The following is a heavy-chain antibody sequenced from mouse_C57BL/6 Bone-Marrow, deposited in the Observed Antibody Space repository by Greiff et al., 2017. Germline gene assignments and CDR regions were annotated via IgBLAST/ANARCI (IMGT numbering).Heavy chain of an antibody. J-gene: IGHJ3*01. D-gene: IGHD2-4*01. CDR3: ARHYDYEAY. V-gene: IGHV1-82*01. Sequence: QVQLKESGPELVKPGASVKISCKASGYAFSSSWMNWVKQRPGKGLEWIGRIYPGDGDTNYNGKFKGKATLTADKSSSTAYMQLSSLTSEDSAVYFCARHYDYEAYWGQGTLVTVSA. CDR1: GYAFSSSW. CDR2: IYPGDGDT.